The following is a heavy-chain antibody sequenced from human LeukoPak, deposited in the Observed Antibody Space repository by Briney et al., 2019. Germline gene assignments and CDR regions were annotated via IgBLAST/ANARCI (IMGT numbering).Heavy chain of an antibody. D-gene: IGHD3-22*01. Sequence: SETLSLTCTVSGGSISSSSYYWGWIRQPPGKGLEWIGSIYYSGSTYYNPSLKSRVTISVDTSKNQFSLKLSSATAADTAVYYCAREHYYDSSGYFDYWGQGTLVTVSS. CDR2: IYYSGST. CDR3: AREHYYDSSGYFDY. V-gene: IGHV4-39*07. J-gene: IGHJ4*02. CDR1: GGSISSSSYY.